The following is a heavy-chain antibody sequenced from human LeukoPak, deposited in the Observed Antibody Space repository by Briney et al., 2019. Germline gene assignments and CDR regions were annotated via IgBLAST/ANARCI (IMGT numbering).Heavy chain of an antibody. CDR3: ARDPDHGAVDY. Sequence: GGSLRLSCAASGFTFSSYWMHWVRQAPGKGLVWVSRINSDGSSTIYADSVKGRFTISRDNAKNTLYLQMNSLRVEDTAVYYCARDPDHGAVDYWGQGTLVTVSS. V-gene: IGHV3-74*01. D-gene: IGHD3-16*01. CDR1: GFTFSSYW. J-gene: IGHJ4*02. CDR2: INSDGSST.